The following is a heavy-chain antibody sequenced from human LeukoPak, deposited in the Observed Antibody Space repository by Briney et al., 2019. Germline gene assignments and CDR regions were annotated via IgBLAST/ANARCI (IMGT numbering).Heavy chain of an antibody. V-gene: IGHV3-30-3*01. CDR1: GFTFSSYA. CDR3: ARDGYSSAWLPEYFQH. D-gene: IGHD6-13*01. J-gene: IGHJ1*01. Sequence: GGSLRLSCAASGFTFSSYAMHWVRQAPGKGLEWVAVISYDGSNKYYADSVKGRFTISRDNSKNTLYLQMNSLRAEDTAVYYCARDGYSSAWLPEYFQHWGQGTLVTVSS. CDR2: ISYDGSNK.